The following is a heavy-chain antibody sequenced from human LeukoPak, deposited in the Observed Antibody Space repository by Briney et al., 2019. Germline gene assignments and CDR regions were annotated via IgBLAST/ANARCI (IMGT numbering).Heavy chain of an antibody. V-gene: IGHV3-33*01. D-gene: IGHD2-21*02. CDR3: AREDDFSEWGYLDY. Sequence: RTGGSLRLSCVVSGFPFSMYGMHWVRQAPGKGLEWVALISYDGSENYYADSVKGRFTISRDNSKNTLYLQMNSLRAEDTAVYYCAREDDFSEWGYLDYWGQGTLVAVSS. CDR1: GFPFSMYG. J-gene: IGHJ4*02. CDR2: ISYDGSEN.